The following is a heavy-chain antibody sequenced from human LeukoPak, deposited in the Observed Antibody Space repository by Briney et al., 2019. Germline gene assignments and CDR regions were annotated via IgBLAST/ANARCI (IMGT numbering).Heavy chain of an antibody. V-gene: IGHV4-30-4*01. CDR1: GGSISGGDYY. CDR3: ARGDIVVVPAARIWFDP. CDR2: IYYSGST. D-gene: IGHD2-2*01. Sequence: SQTLSLTCTVSGGSISGGDYYWSWIRQPPGKGLEWIGYIYYSGSTYYNPSLKSRVTISVDTSKNQFSLKLSSVTAADTAVYYCARGDIVVVPAARIWFDPWGQGTLVTVSS. J-gene: IGHJ5*02.